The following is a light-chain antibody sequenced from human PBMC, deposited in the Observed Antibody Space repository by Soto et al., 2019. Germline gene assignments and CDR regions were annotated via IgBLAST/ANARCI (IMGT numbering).Light chain of an antibody. Sequence: QSALTLPASVSGSPGQSITISCTGTSSDVGGYNYVSWCQQHPGKAPKPIIYEVYNRPLGVSNRFSGSKSDNTASLTISGLQAEDEADYYCISYTSSNTWVFGGGTKLTVL. CDR3: ISYTSSNTWV. V-gene: IGLV2-14*01. CDR1: SSDVGGYNY. CDR2: EVY. J-gene: IGLJ3*02.